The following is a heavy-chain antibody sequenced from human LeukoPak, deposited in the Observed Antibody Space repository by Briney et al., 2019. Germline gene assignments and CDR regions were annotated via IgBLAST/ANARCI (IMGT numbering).Heavy chain of an antibody. CDR3: ARDPSGDFVVDY. V-gene: IGHV3-74*01. Sequence: PGGSLRLSCAASGFTFSSYWMYWVRQAPGKGLVWVSRVKSDGSSASYADSVKGRFTISRDNAKNSLYLQMNSLRAEDTAVYFCARDPSGDFVVDYWGQGTLVTVSS. CDR2: VKSDGSSA. J-gene: IGHJ4*02. D-gene: IGHD4-17*01. CDR1: GFTFSSYW.